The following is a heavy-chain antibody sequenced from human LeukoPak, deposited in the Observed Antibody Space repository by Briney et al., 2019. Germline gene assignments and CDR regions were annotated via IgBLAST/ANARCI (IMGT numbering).Heavy chain of an antibody. D-gene: IGHD6-19*01. CDR3: ASAINSSGDF. V-gene: IGHV4-38-2*02. CDR1: GYSISSGYY. J-gene: IGHJ4*02. CDR2: IYHSGST. Sequence: PSETLSLTCTVSGYSISSGYYWGWIRQPPGKGLEWIGSIYHSGSTYYNPSLKSRVTISVDTSKNQFSLKLSSVTAADTAVYYCASAINSSGDFWGQGTLVTVSS.